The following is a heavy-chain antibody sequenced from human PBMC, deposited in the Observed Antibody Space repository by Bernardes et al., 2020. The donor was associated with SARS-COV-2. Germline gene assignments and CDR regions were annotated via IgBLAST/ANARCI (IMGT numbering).Heavy chain of an antibody. V-gene: IGHV1-2*02. CDR1: GYTFTGYY. Sequence: ASVKVSCKASGYTFTGYYMHWVRQAPGQGLEWMGWINPNSGGTNYAQKFQGRVTMTRDTSISTAYMELSRLRSDDTAVYYCARDFYDRSRTSCSQLLWFGELFHLDYWGQGTLVTVSS. D-gene: IGHD3-10*01. J-gene: IGHJ4*02. CDR3: ARDFYDRSRTSCSQLLWFGELFHLDY. CDR2: INPNSGGT.